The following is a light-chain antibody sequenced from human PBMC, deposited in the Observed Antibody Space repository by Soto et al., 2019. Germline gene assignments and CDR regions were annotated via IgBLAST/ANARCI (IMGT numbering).Light chain of an antibody. CDR2: EVS. J-gene: IGLJ2*01. Sequence: QSALTQPPSASGSPGQSVTISCTGTSSDVGGYNYVSWYQQHPGKAPKLMIYEVSKRPSGVPDRFSGSKSGNTASLTVSGLQAEDEADYYCSSYAGSTVVFGGGTNVTVL. CDR3: SSYAGSTVV. CDR1: SSDVGGYNY. V-gene: IGLV2-8*01.